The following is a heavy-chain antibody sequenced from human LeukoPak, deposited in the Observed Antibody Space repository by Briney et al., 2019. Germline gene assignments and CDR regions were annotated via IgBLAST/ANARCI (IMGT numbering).Heavy chain of an antibody. J-gene: IGHJ3*02. CDR2: IYYSGST. CDR3: ARLWLAPGTAAFDI. V-gene: IGHV4-59*08. D-gene: IGHD2-21*02. Sequence: SETLSLTCTVSGGSISSYYWSWIRQPPGKGLEWIGFIYYSGSTNYNPSLKSRVTISVDTSKNQFSLKLSSVTAADTAVYYCARLWLAPGTAAFDIWGQGTMVTVSS. CDR1: GGSISSYY.